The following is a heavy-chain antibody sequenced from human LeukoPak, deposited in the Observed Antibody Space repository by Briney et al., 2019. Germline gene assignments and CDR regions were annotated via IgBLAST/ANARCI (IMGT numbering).Heavy chain of an antibody. V-gene: IGHV3-49*04. J-gene: IGHJ4*02. CDR2: IRSKAYGGTT. D-gene: IGHD3-3*01. Sequence: GGSLRLSCTASGFTFGDYAMSWVRQAPGKGLEWVGFIRSKAYGGTTEYAASVKGRFTISRDDSKSIAYLQMNTLKTEDTAVYYCTRVGLYDFWSGKFDYWGQGTLVTVSS. CDR1: GFTFGDYA. CDR3: TRVGLYDFWSGKFDY.